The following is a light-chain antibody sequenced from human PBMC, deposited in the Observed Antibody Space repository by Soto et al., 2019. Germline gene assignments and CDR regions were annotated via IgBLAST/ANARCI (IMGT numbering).Light chain of an antibody. Sequence: EIVLTQSPGTLSLSPGERATLSCRASQSLSSSYLAWYQQKPGQAPRLLMYGASSRATGIPDRFSGSGSGTDFTLTIIRLEPEDFAVYYCQQSGSSPITFGQGTRLAFK. V-gene: IGKV3-20*01. CDR3: QQSGSSPIT. CDR2: GAS. CDR1: QSLSSSY. J-gene: IGKJ5*01.